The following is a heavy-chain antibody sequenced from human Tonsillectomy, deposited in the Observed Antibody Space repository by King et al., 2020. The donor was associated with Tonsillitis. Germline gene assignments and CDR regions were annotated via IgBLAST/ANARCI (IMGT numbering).Heavy chain of an antibody. D-gene: IGHD6-13*01. V-gene: IGHV4-34*01. J-gene: IGHJ5*02. CDR2: INHSGST. Sequence: VQLQQWGAGLLKPSETLSLTCAVYGGSFSGYYWSWIRQPPGKGLEWIGEINHSGSTNYNPSLKSRVTVSVDTSKNQFSLKLSSVTAADTAVYYCARKRVPSGRGSSWYKPNWFDPWGQGTLVTVSS. CDR1: GGSFSGYY. CDR3: ARKRVPSGRGSSWYKPNWFDP.